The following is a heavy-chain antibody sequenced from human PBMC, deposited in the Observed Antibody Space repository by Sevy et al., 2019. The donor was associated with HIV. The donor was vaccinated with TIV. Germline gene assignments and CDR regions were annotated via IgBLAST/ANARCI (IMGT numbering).Heavy chain of an antibody. D-gene: IGHD2-21*02. Sequence: ASVKVSCKASGDTFRKYVISWVQQAPGQGLEWMGGIIPVYGTTNYAQKFQARVTFTADASTSTVYMELSRLRSEDTAVYYCARDMTCGGDCYYFDNWGQRTLVTVSS. CDR1: GDTFRKYV. CDR2: IIPVYGTT. V-gene: IGHV1-69*13. J-gene: IGHJ4*02. CDR3: ARDMTCGGDCYYFDN.